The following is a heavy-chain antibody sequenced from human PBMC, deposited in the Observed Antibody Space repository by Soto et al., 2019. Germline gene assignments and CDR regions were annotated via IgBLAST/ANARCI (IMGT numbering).Heavy chain of an antibody. D-gene: IGHD6-19*01. V-gene: IGHV1-2*04. CDR1: GYTFTGYY. J-gene: IGHJ6*02. CDR3: GRGRGGGAVAPFHYYYYGMDV. CDR2: INPNSGGT. Sequence: QVQLVQSGAEVKKPGASVKVSCKASGYTFTGYYMHWVRQAPGQGLEWMGWINPNSGGTNYAQKFQGWVTMTRDTSISTAHMELSRLRSDDTAVYYCGRGRGGGAVAPFHYYYYGMDVWGQGTTVTVSS.